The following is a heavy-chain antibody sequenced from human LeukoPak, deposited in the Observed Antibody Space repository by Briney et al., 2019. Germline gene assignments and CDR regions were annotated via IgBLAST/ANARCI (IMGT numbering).Heavy chain of an antibody. CDR2: ISSSGSTI. J-gene: IGHJ5*02. Sequence: GGSLRLSCATSGFTFSRYEMNWVRQAPGRGLEWVSYISSSGSTIYYADSVKGRFTISRDNAKNSLYLQMNSLRAEDTAVYYCARDLYRPEYSGYDSNWFDPWGQGTLVTVSS. V-gene: IGHV3-48*03. CDR1: GFTFSRYE. D-gene: IGHD5-12*01. CDR3: ARDLYRPEYSGYDSNWFDP.